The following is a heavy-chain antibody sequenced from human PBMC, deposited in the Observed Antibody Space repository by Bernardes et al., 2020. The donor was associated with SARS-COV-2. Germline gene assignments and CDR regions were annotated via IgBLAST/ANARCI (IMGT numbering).Heavy chain of an antibody. J-gene: IGHJ3*02. CDR3: ARKNAVGSGGDAFDI. Sequence: GGPLRLSCAASGFAFHNYNMNWVRQAPGKGLEWVSSISLSTTYIYYADSVRGRFTVSRDNAKNSLFLQMNSLRVEDTAVYYCARKNAVGSGGDAFDIWGQGTMVTVSS. CDR2: ISLSTTYI. V-gene: IGHV3-21*01. D-gene: IGHD1-26*01. CDR1: GFAFHNYN.